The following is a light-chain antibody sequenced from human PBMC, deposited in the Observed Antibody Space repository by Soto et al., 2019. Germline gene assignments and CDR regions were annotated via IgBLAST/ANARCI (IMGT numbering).Light chain of an antibody. CDR1: QSVSSY. Sequence: EIVLTQSPAILSLFPGERATLPCRASQSVSSYLAWYQQKPGQAPRLLIYDASNRATDIPARFSGSGSGTDFTLTISSLEPEDFAVYYCQQRSNWPWTFGQGTMG. CDR2: DAS. CDR3: QQRSNWPWT. V-gene: IGKV3-11*01. J-gene: IGKJ1*01.